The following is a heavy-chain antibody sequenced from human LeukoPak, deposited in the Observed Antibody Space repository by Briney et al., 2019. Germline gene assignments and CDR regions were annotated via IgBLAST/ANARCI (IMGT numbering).Heavy chain of an antibody. J-gene: IGHJ5*02. CDR2: MNPNSGNT. V-gene: IGHV1-8*01. Sequence: AASVKVSCKPSGYTFTSYDINWVRQATGQGLEWMGWMNPNSGNTGYAQKFQGRVTMTRNTSISTAYMELSSLRSEDTAVYYCARPSRKYNWNYISWGQGTLVTVSS. CDR1: GYTFTSYD. CDR3: ARPSRKYNWNYIS. D-gene: IGHD1-7*01.